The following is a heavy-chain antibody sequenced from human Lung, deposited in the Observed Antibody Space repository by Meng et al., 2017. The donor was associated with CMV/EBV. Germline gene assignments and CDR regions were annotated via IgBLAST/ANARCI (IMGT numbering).Heavy chain of an antibody. CDR1: GFTFGSYW. J-gene: IGHJ3*02. CDR2: IRFDGTGI. CDR3: TRDWRNAFDI. Sequence: GESXKISCAASGFTFGSYWMHWVRQAPGRGLVWVSRIRFDGTGIGYADSVRGRFTISRDNAKNTVYLEMNSLRAEDTAVYYCTRDWRNAFDIWGHGTMVTVSS. V-gene: IGHV3-74*01.